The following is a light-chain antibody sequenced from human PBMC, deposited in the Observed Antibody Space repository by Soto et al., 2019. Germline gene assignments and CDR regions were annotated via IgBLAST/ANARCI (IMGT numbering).Light chain of an antibody. CDR3: RSYTSSSTSVV. V-gene: IGLV2-14*01. CDR1: SSDVGGYNY. Sequence: QSALTQPASVSGSPGQSITISCTGTSSDVGGYNYVSWYQQHPGKAPKLRIYDVSNRPSGVSNRFSGSKSGNTASLTISGLQAEDEAYYYCRSYTSSSTSVVFGGGTKVTVL. J-gene: IGLJ2*01. CDR2: DVS.